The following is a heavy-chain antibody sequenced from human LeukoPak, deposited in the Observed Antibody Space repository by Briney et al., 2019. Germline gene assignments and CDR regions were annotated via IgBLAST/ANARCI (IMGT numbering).Heavy chain of an antibody. CDR1: GGTFSSYA. CDR2: IIPIFGTA. D-gene: IGHD3-22*01. Sequence: ASVKVSCKASGGTFSSYAISWVRQAPGQGLEWMGGIIPIFGTANYAQKFRGRVTITADESTSTAYMELSSLRSEDTAVYYCARHPIVPKRYYYDSSGYYYYYYYMDVWGKGTTVTVSS. CDR3: ARHPIVPKRYYYDSSGYYYYYYYMDV. J-gene: IGHJ6*03. V-gene: IGHV1-69*01.